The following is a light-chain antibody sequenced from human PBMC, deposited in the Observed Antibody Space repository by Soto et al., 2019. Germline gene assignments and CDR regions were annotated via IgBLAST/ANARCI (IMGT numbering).Light chain of an antibody. Sequence: EIVLTQSPGTLSLSPGDRGTLSCRASQSVSSNYLAWYQQKPGQSPRLLIYGASTRATGIPDRFSGSGSGTDFTLTISRLEPEDFAVYYCQLYGSSPPVTLGGGTKVEIK. J-gene: IGKJ4*01. V-gene: IGKV3-20*01. CDR1: QSVSSNY. CDR2: GAS. CDR3: QLYGSSPPVT.